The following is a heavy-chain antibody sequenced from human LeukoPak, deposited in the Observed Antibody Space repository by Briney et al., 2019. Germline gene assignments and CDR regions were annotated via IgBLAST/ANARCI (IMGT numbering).Heavy chain of an antibody. CDR3: ARCMVRGTNSRAPFDY. CDR1: GYTFTRYG. Sequence: GASVKVSCKASGYTFTRYGISWVRQAPGQGLEWMGGIIPIFGTANYAQKFQGRVTITADESTSTAYMELSSLRSEDTAVYYCARCMVRGTNSRAPFDYWGQGTLVTVSS. V-gene: IGHV1-69*13. D-gene: IGHD3-10*01. J-gene: IGHJ4*02. CDR2: IIPIFGTA.